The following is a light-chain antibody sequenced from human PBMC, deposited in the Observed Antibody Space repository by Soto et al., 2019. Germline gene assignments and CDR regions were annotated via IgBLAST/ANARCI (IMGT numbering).Light chain of an antibody. V-gene: IGKV2-28*01. Sequence: DIVMTQSPLSLPVTPGEPASISCRSSQSLLHSNGYNYLDWYLQKPGQSPQLLIYLGSNRASGVPDRFSGSGSGTDFTLKISRVEADDVGVYYCMQALQTPPTWTFGQGTKVEIK. CDR2: LGS. CDR1: QSLLHSNGYNY. CDR3: MQALQTPPTWT. J-gene: IGKJ1*01.